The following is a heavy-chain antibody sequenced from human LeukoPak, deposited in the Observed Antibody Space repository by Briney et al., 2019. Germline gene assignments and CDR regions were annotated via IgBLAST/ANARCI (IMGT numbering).Heavy chain of an antibody. V-gene: IGHV4-39*07. J-gene: IGHJ4*02. Sequence: SETLSLTCTVSGGSISSSSYYWGWIRQPPGKGLEWIGSIYYSGSTNYNPSLKSRVTISVDKSKNQFSLKLSSVTAADTAVYYCARVHPDLGALDYWGQGTLVTVSS. CDR3: ARVHPDLGALDY. CDR2: IYYSGST. CDR1: GGSISSSSYY. D-gene: IGHD1-26*01.